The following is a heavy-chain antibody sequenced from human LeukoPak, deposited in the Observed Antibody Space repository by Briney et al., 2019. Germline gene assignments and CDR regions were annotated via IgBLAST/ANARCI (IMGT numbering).Heavy chain of an antibody. CDR1: GGSFSGYY. J-gene: IGHJ4*02. Sequence: SETLSLTCAVYGGSFSGYYWSWIRQPPGKGLEWIGEINHSGSTNYNPSLKSRVTISVDTSKNQFSLKLSSVTAADTAVYYCARGLPTRYCSSTSCYRLYFPIFDYWGQGTLVTVSS. D-gene: IGHD2-2*01. CDR3: ARGLPTRYCSSTSCYRLYFPIFDY. CDR2: INHSGST. V-gene: IGHV4-34*01.